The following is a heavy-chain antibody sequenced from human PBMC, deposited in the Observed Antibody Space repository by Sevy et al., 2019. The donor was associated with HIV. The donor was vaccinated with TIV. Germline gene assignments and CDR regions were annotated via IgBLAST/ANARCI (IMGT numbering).Heavy chain of an antibody. CDR1: GFTFSSYS. CDR2: ISSSSYI. CDR3: ARAAYYYDSSGHYYVDY. D-gene: IGHD3-22*01. Sequence: GGSLRLSCAASGFTFSSYSMNWVRQAPGKGLEWVSSISSSSYIYYADSVKGRFTISRDNAKNSLYLQMNSLRAEDTTVYYCARAAYYYDSSGHYYVDYWGQGTLVTVSS. V-gene: IGHV3-21*01. J-gene: IGHJ4*02.